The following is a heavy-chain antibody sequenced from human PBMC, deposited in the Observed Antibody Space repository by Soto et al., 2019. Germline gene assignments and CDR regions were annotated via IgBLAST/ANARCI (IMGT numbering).Heavy chain of an antibody. D-gene: IGHD3-22*01. J-gene: IGHJ5*02. V-gene: IGHV4-31*03. CDR3: ARTSYDSSRTAADP. CDR1: GGSISSGGYY. CDR2: IYYSGST. Sequence: PSETLSLTCTVSGGSISSGGYYWSWIRQHPGKGLEWIGYIYYSGSTYYNPSLKSRVTISVDTSKNQFSLKLSSVTAADTAVYYCARTSYDSSRTAADPWGQGTLVTVSS.